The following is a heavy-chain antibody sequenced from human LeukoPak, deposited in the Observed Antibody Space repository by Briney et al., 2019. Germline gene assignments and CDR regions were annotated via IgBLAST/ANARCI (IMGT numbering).Heavy chain of an antibody. J-gene: IGHJ4*02. D-gene: IGHD2-2*01. CDR1: GFTFSTYA. CDR2: ISGSGGST. Sequence: DPGGSLRLSCAASGFTFSTYAMSWVRQAPGKGLEWVSAISGSGGSTYYADSVRGRFTISRDNSKNTLYLQMNSLRAEDTAVYYCAKEAMYVPAAAFDYWGQGTLVTVSS. CDR3: AKEAMYVPAAAFDY. V-gene: IGHV3-23*01.